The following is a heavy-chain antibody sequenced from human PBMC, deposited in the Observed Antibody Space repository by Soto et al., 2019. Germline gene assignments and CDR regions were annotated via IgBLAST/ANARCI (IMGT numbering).Heavy chain of an antibody. Sequence: PGGSLRLSCSASGFTFSSYAMHWVRQAPGKGLEYVSAISSNGGSTYYTESLKGRFTISRDNSKNTLYLQMNSLRAEDTAVYYCARPSYGPPYYYGMDVWGQGTTVTVSS. D-gene: IGHD3-10*01. J-gene: IGHJ6*02. CDR1: GFTFSSYA. CDR3: ARPSYGPPYYYGMDV. V-gene: IGHV3-64*04. CDR2: ISSNGGST.